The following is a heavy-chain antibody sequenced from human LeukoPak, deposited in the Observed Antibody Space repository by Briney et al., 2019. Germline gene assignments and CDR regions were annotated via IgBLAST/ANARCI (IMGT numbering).Heavy chain of an antibody. V-gene: IGHV1-46*01. CDR2: INPSGGST. CDR3: ARSIAARDADY. CDR1: GYTFTSYY. J-gene: IGHJ4*02. D-gene: IGHD6-6*01. Sequence: ASVKVSCKASGYTFTSYYMHWVRQAPGQGLEWMGIINPSGGSTSYAQKFQGRVTMTRVTSTSTVYMELSSLRSEDTAVYYCARSIAARDADYWGQGTLVTVSS.